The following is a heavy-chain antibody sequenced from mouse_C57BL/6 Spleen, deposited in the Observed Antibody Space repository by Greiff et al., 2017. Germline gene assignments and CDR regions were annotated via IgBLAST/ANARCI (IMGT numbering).Heavy chain of an antibody. D-gene: IGHD2-2*01. J-gene: IGHJ3*01. V-gene: IGHV14-2*01. Sequence: VQLQQPGAELVKPGASVKVSCKASGYTFTSYWMHWVKQRTEQGLEWIGRIDPEDGETKYAPKFQGKATITADTSSNTAYLQLSSLTSEDTAVYYCAPIYYGYDDWFAYWGQGTLVTVSA. CDR1: GYTFTSYW. CDR3: APIYYGYDDWFAY. CDR2: IDPEDGET.